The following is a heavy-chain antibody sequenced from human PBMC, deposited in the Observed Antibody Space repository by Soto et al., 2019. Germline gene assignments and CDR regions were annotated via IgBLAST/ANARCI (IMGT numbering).Heavy chain of an antibody. D-gene: IGHD6-13*01. Sequence: SETLSLTCTVSGGSISSYFYIWVRQPPGKGLEWIGSVYYTGTTDYNPSLKSRVTISVGTSKAQFSLNLRSVTAADTAVYYCARDLAAVPRAFDYWGRGTLVTVSS. CDR2: VYYTGTT. V-gene: IGHV4-59*01. CDR3: ARDLAAVPRAFDY. CDR1: GGSISSYF. J-gene: IGHJ4*02.